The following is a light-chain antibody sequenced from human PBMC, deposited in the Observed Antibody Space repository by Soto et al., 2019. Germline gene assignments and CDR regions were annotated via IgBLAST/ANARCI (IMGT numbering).Light chain of an antibody. Sequence: EVVMTQSPGTLSVSPGERATLSCRASQSVSSKLAWYQQKPGQAPRLLIHGASTRAAGISARFTGSGSGTEFTLTISSLQSEDFAVYYCQQYNIWPRTFGQGTKVDIK. V-gene: IGKV3-15*01. CDR3: QQYNIWPRT. CDR2: GAS. CDR1: QSVSSK. J-gene: IGKJ1*01.